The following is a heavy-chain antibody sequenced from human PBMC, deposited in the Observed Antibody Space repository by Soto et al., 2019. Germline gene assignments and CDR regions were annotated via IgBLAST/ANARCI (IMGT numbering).Heavy chain of an antibody. CDR2: ISAYNGNT. CDR1: GGTFSSNG. V-gene: IGHV1-18*01. CDR3: ARITDIVVVSATSGPSFDY. Sequence: ASVKVSCKASGGTFSSNGISWVRQAPGQGLEWMGWISAYNGNTNYAQKLQGRVTMTTDTSTSTAYMELRSLRADDTAVYFCARITDIVVVSATSGPSFDYWGQGTLVTVSS. J-gene: IGHJ4*02. D-gene: IGHD2-2*01.